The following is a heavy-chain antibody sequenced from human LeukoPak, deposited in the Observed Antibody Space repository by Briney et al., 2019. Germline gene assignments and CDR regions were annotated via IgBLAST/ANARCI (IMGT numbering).Heavy chain of an antibody. CDR2: ISRGGSTI. CDR1: GFTFSDYY. CDR3: ARGERRGSSTPFDY. D-gene: IGHD6-13*01. Sequence: GGSLRLSCAASGFTFSDYYMSWIRQAPGKGLEWVSYISRGGSTIYYADSVKGRFTISRDNAKNSLYLQMNSLRAEDTAVYYCARGERRGSSTPFDYWGQGTLVTVSS. V-gene: IGHV3-11*04. J-gene: IGHJ4*02.